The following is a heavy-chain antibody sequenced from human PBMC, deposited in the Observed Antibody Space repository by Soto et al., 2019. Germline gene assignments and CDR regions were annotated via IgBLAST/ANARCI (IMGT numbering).Heavy chain of an antibody. CDR2: INHSGST. Sequence: SETLSLTCAVYGGSFGGYYGSWIRQPPGKGLEWIGEINHSGSTNYNPSLKSRVTISVDTSKNQFSLKLSSVTAADTAVYYCAIRNGEQQLVGIDYWGQGTLVTVSS. CDR1: GGSFGGYY. D-gene: IGHD6-13*01. J-gene: IGHJ4*02. CDR3: AIRNGEQQLVGIDY. V-gene: IGHV4-34*01.